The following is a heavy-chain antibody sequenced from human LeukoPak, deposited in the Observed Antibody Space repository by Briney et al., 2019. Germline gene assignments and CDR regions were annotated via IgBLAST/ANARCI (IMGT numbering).Heavy chain of an antibody. Sequence: GASVKVSCKASGYTFTGYYMHWVRQAPGQGLEWMGWINPNSGGTNYAQKFQGRVTMTRDTSISTAYMELSRLRSDDTAMYYCARETLDGAVAYDYWGQGTLVTVSS. D-gene: IGHD6-19*01. CDR1: GYTFTGYY. CDR3: ARETLDGAVAYDY. CDR2: INPNSGGT. V-gene: IGHV1-2*02. J-gene: IGHJ4*02.